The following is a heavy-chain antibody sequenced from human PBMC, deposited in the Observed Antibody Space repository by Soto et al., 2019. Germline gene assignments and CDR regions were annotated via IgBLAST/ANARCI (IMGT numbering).Heavy chain of an antibody. CDR2: IKSKTDGGTT. Sequence: GGSLRLSCAASGFTFSNAWMSWVRQAPGKGLEWVGRIKSKTDGGTTDYAAPVKGRFTISRDDSKNTLYLQMNSLKTEDTAVYYCTPQSKVVAGTSPDAFDIWGQGTMVTVS. CDR3: TPQSKVVAGTSPDAFDI. V-gene: IGHV3-15*01. J-gene: IGHJ3*02. CDR1: GFTFSNAW. D-gene: IGHD6-19*01.